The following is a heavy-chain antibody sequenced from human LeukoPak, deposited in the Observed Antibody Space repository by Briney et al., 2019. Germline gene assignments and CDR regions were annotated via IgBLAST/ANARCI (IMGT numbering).Heavy chain of an antibody. Sequence: GGSLRLSCAASGFTFSSYEMNWVRQAPGKGLEWVSYISSSSSTIYYADSVKGRFTISRDNAKNSLYLQMNSLRAEDTAVYYCARDSSPQSGVYYFDAFDMWGQGTTVTVSS. CDR3: ARDSSPQSGVYYFDAFDM. J-gene: IGHJ3*02. D-gene: IGHD3-22*01. CDR1: GFTFSSYE. CDR2: ISSSSSTI. V-gene: IGHV3-48*03.